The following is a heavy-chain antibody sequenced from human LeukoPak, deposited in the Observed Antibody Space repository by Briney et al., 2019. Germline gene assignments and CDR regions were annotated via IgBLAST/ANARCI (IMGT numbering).Heavy chain of an antibody. V-gene: IGHV1-2*02. Sequence: GASVKVSCKASGYNFIIYYMHWVRQAPGQGLEWMGWINPSNGFTNHAQQFQRRVTMTKDTSISTFYMELSSLKSDDTAMYYCVRSRDPYYYGSGSYFLGGTKYYFDYWGQGTLVTVSS. CDR3: VRSRDPYYYGSGSYFLGGTKYYFDY. CDR1: GYNFIIYY. CDR2: INPSNGFT. D-gene: IGHD3-10*01. J-gene: IGHJ4*02.